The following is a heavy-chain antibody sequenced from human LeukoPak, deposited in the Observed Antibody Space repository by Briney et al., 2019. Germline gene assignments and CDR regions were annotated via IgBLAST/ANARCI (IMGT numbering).Heavy chain of an antibody. CDR2: ISWNSGSI. CDR3: AKATPLSGYCSSTSCYKGGAFDI. J-gene: IGHJ3*02. CDR1: GFTFDDYA. Sequence: GRSLRLSCAASGFTFDDYAMHWVRQAPGKGLEWVSGISWNSGSIGYADSVKGRFTISRDNAKNSLYLQMNSLRAEDTALYYCAKATPLSGYCSSTSCYKGGAFDIWGQGTMVTVSS. V-gene: IGHV3-9*01. D-gene: IGHD2-2*02.